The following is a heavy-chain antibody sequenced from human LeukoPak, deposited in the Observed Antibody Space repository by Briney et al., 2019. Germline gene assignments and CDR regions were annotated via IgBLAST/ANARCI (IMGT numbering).Heavy chain of an antibody. CDR2: IYYSGST. CDR3: ARGRGKNSYGMDV. CDR1: GGSISSGGYY. Sequence: SETLSLTCTVSGGSISSGGYYWSWIRQHPGKGLEWIGYIYYSGSTYYNPSLKSRVTISVDTSKNQFSLKLSSVTAADTAVYYCARGRGKNSYGMDVWGQGTTVTVSS. D-gene: IGHD3-16*01. V-gene: IGHV4-31*03. J-gene: IGHJ6*02.